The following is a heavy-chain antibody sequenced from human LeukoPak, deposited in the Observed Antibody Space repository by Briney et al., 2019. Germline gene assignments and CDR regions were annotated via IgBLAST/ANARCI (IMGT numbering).Heavy chain of an antibody. Sequence: KPSETLSLTCTVSGGPISSSNYYWSWNRQSPGKGLECIGSIFYSGSTFYNPSLRSRATISVDTSKNYFSLKLTSVTAADTAVYYCASSRVGDVFDVWGQGTMVPISS. CDR2: IFYSGST. CDR3: ASSRVGDVFDV. V-gene: IGHV4-39*02. CDR1: GGPISSSNYY. D-gene: IGHD1-26*01. J-gene: IGHJ3*01.